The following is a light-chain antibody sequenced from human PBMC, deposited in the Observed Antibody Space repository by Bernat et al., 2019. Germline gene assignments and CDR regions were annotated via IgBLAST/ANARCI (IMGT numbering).Light chain of an antibody. CDR3: CSRAGGRTFWV. Sequence: QSALTQPASVSGSPGQSVTISCTGTNSDIGAYDHVSWYQQHPGKVPKLIIFEVSGRPSGVSNRFSASKSGNTASLTISGLQAEDEADYYCCSRAGGRTFWVFGGGTRLTVL. CDR2: EVS. V-gene: IGLV2-23*02. CDR1: NSDIGAYDH. J-gene: IGLJ3*02.